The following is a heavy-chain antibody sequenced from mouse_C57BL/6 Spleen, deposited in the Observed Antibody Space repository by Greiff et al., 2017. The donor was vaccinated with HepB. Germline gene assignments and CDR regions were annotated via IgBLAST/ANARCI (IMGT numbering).Heavy chain of an antibody. CDR2: IRLKSDNYAT. CDR1: GFTFSNYW. CDR3: IDGYDGYAMDY. J-gene: IGHJ4*01. Sequence: EVMLVESGGGLVQPGGSMKLSCVASGFTFSNYWMNWVRQSPEKGLEWVAQIRLKSDNYATHYAESVKGRFTISRDDSKSSVYLQMNNLRAEDTGIDYCIDGYDGYAMDYWGQGTSVTVSS. D-gene: IGHD2-2*01. V-gene: IGHV6-3*01.